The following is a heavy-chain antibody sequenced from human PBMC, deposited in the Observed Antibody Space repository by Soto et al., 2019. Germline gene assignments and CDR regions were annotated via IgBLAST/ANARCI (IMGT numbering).Heavy chain of an antibody. D-gene: IGHD6-6*01. CDR1: GGTFSSYS. CDR3: AIEYSSSPPYYPIGY. Sequence: SVKVSCKASGGTFSSYSISWVRQAPGQGLEWMGGIIPIFGTANYAQKFQGRVTITADESTSTAYMELSSLRSEDTAVYYCAIEYSSSPPYYPIGYWGQGTLVTVAS. V-gene: IGHV1-69*13. CDR2: IIPIFGTA. J-gene: IGHJ4*02.